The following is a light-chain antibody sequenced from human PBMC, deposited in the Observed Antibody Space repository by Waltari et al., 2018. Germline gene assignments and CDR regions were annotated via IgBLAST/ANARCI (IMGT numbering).Light chain of an antibody. J-gene: IGLJ2*01. CDR2: YKSDSDK. CDR3: SSYIDSSTLEL. CDR1: SGVNVANHR. Sequence: QAVLTQPSSLSASPGASASLTCTLRSGVNVANHRIYWYQQKPGSPPQYLLRYKSDSDKQQGSGVPSRFSGSKDASANAGILLISGLQAEDEANYYCSSYIDSSTLELFGGGTSLTVL. V-gene: IGLV5-45*03.